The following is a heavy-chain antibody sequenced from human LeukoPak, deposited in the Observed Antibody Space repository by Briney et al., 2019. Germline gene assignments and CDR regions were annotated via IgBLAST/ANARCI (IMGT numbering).Heavy chain of an antibody. J-gene: IGHJ4*02. CDR3: AKERSGIPAAANY. CDR1: GFTFSSYA. D-gene: IGHD6-13*01. Sequence: GGSLRLSCAASGFTFSSYAMSWVHQAPGKGLDWVSGISGSDGSTYYADSVKGRFTISRDNSKNTLYLQMNSLRAEDTAVYYCAKERSGIPAAANYWGQGTLVTVSS. CDR2: ISGSDGST. V-gene: IGHV3-23*01.